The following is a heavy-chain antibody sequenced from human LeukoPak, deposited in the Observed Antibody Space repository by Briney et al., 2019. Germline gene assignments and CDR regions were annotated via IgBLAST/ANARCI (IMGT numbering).Heavy chain of an antibody. J-gene: IGHJ4*02. D-gene: IGHD5-24*01. CDR1: GFTFSSYG. CDR3: ARLEGDEPFDY. V-gene: IGHV3-33*01. Sequence: GRSLRLSCAASGFTFSSYGMHWVRQAPGKGLEWVAVIWYDGSNKYYADSVKGRFTIPRVNSKNTLYLQMNSLRAEDTAVYYCARLEGDEPFDYWGQGTLVTVSS. CDR2: IWYDGSNK.